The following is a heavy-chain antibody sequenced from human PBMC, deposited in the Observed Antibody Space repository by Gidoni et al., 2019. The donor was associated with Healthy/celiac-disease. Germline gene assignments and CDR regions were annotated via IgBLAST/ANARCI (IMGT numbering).Heavy chain of an antibody. Sequence: QVQLVESGGGVVQPGRPLILPCEAPGFTSSSYAMHWVRQAPGKGLGGGVVISYDGSNKYYADSVKGRFTISRDNSKNTLYLQMNSLRAEDTAVYYCARVLSGAFLLVGYWGQGTLVTVSS. CDR1: GFTSSSYA. CDR3: ARVLSGAFLLVGY. J-gene: IGHJ4*02. CDR2: ISYDGSNK. D-gene: IGHD3-10*01. V-gene: IGHV3-30-3*01.